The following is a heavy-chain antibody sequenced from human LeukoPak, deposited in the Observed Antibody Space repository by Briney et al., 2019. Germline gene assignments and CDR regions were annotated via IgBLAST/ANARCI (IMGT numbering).Heavy chain of an antibody. CDR2: ISGSGGSP. Sequence: GGSLRLSCAASGFTFSSYAMSWVRQAPGKGLEWVSAISGSGGSPYYADSVKGRFTISRDNSKNTLYLQMNSLRAEDTDVYYCAKTIGRMGDFDYWGQGTLVTVSS. J-gene: IGHJ4*02. V-gene: IGHV3-23*01. CDR1: GFTFSSYA. CDR3: AKTIGRMGDFDY. D-gene: IGHD1-26*01.